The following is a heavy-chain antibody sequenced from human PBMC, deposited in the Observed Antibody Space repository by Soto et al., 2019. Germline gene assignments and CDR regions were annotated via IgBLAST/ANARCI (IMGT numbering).Heavy chain of an antibody. CDR2: IRSKAYGGTT. Sequence: GGSLRLSCTASGFTFGDYAMSWFRQAPGKGLEWVGFIRSKAYGGTTEYAASVKGRFTISRDDSKSIAYLQMNSLKTEDTAVYYCTRSGLDIVVAVGDAFDIWGQGTMVTVSS. CDR1: GFTFGDYA. J-gene: IGHJ3*02. V-gene: IGHV3-49*03. CDR3: TRSGLDIVVAVGDAFDI. D-gene: IGHD2-15*01.